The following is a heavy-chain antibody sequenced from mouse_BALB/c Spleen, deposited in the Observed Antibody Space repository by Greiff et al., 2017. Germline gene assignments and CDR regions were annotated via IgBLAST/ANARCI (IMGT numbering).Heavy chain of an antibody. CDR2: ISSGGST. J-gene: IGHJ1*01. D-gene: IGHD1-2*01. Sequence: EVQRVESGGGLVKPGGSLKLSCAASGFTFSSYAMSWVRQTPEKRLEWVASISSGGSTYYPDSVKGRFTISRDNARNILYLQMSSLRSEDTAMYYCAREGTTAPYFDVWGAGTTVTVSS. CDR3: AREGTTAPYFDV. V-gene: IGHV5-6-5*01. CDR1: GFTFSSYA.